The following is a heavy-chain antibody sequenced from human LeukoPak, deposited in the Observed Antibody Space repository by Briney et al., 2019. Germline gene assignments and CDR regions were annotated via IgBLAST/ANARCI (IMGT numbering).Heavy chain of an antibody. CDR3: ARDGNYYGSGSPPS. V-gene: IGHV3-21*01. CDR2: ISSSSSYI. CDR1: GFTFSSYS. Sequence: PGGSLRLSCAASGFTFSSYSMNWVRQAPGKGLEWVSSISSSSSYIYYADSVKARFTISRDNAKNSLYLQMNSLRAEDTAVYYCARDGNYYGSGSPPSWGQGALVTVSS. J-gene: IGHJ4*02. D-gene: IGHD3-10*01.